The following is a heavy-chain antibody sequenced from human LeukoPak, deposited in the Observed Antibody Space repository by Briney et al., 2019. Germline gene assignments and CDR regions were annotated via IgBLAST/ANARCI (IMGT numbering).Heavy chain of an antibody. D-gene: IGHD4-17*01. V-gene: IGHV3-7*03. CDR2: IKQDGSEK. CDR3: ARENDYGVKEDAFDI. J-gene: IGHJ3*02. CDR1: GFTFSSYW. Sequence: GGSLRLSCAASGFTFSSYWMSWARQAPGKGPEWVANIKQDGSEKYYVDSVKGRFTISRDNAKNSLYLQMNSLRAADTAVYYCARENDYGVKEDAFDIWGQGTMVTVSS.